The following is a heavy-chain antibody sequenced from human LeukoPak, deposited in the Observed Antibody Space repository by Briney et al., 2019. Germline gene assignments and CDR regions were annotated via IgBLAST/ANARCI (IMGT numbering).Heavy chain of an antibody. J-gene: IGHJ6*03. CDR1: GGSFTDYF. CDR2: INHSGST. CDR3: ARAPWPRQLVHYYLDV. D-gene: IGHD6-6*01. Sequence: SETLSLTCSVYGGSFTDYFWTWIRQSPGKGLEWIGEINHSGSTNYNPSLKSRVTVSVDTSKNQFSLDVSSVTAADTAVYYCARAPWPRQLVHYYLDVWAKGTTVTVSS. V-gene: IGHV4-34*01.